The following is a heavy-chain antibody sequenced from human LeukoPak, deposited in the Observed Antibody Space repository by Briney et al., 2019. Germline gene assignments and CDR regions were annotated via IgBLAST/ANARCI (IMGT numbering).Heavy chain of an antibody. CDR2: MNPNSGNT. J-gene: IGHJ5*02. D-gene: IGHD1-14*01. Sequence: ASVRVSCKASGYTFTSYDINWVRQATGQGLEWMGWMNPNSGNTGSAQRFQGRITMTRDTPISTAYMELSSLRFEDPAVYYCARGPPVSLPPPFDPWAREPWSPSPQ. CDR1: GYTFTSYD. V-gene: IGHV1-8*01. CDR3: ARGPPVSLPPPFDP.